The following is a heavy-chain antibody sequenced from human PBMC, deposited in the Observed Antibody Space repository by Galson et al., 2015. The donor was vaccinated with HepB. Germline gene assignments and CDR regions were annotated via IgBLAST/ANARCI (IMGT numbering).Heavy chain of an antibody. CDR1: GYTFTRNG. J-gene: IGHJ3*02. Sequence: SVKVSCKASGYTFTRNGISWVRQAPGQGLEWMGWISTNSGYTYYAQKFQDRLIMTTERSTSTAYMELRSLTSDDTAFYYCARDVRYAFEMWGQGTMVTVS. V-gene: IGHV1-18*01. CDR3: ARDVRYAFEM. D-gene: IGHD3-10*02. CDR2: ISTNSGYT.